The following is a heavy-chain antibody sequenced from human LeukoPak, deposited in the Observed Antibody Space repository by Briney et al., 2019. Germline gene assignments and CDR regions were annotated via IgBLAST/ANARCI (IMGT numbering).Heavy chain of an antibody. J-gene: IGHJ4*02. Sequence: ASVKVSCKASGYTFTGYYMHWVRQAPGQGIEWMGIINPTGGSTNYAQKFQGRVTMTRDMSTTTVYMDLSSLRSEDTAVYYCARGRLNYNSGGYYDNPHLDYWGQGTLVTVSS. CDR2: INPTGGST. V-gene: IGHV1-46*01. CDR3: ARGRLNYNSGGYYDNPHLDY. D-gene: IGHD3-22*01. CDR1: GYTFTGYY.